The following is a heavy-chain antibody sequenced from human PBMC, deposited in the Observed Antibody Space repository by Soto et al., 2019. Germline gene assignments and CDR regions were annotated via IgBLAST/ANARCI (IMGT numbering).Heavy chain of an antibody. CDR2: VFYSGNT. V-gene: IGHV4-39*07. CDR1: GASISTSTYY. J-gene: IGHJ4*02. CDR3: ARVPDY. Sequence: SETLSLTCTVSGASISTSTYYWGWIRQPPGKGLEWIGSVFYSGNTYYNSSLKSRVTISVDTSKTQFSLMLSSVTAADTAVYYCARVPDYWGQGTLVTVSS.